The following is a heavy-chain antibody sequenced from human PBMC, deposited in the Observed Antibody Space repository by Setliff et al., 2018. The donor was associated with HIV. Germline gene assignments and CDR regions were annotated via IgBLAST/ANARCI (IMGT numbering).Heavy chain of an antibody. V-gene: IGHV3-23*01. CDR1: GFTFSSYA. J-gene: IGHJ4*02. CDR3: AKDKSYHDYIWGSSVLAY. CDR2: ISGSGGST. D-gene: IGHD3-16*01. Sequence: GGSLRLSCAASGFTFSSYAMSWVRQAPGKGLEWVSAISGSGGSTYYADSVKGRFTISRDNSKNTLFLQMNSLRPEDTAIHYCAKDKSYHDYIWGSSVLAYWGQGTLVTVSS.